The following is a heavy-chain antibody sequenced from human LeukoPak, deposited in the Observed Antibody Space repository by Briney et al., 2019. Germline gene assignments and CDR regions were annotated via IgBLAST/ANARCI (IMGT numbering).Heavy chain of an antibody. CDR2: IYYSGST. J-gene: IGHJ4*02. D-gene: IGHD3-10*01. CDR3: ARSVYGSGSYYLDY. V-gene: IGHV4-31*03. Sequence: SQTLSLTCTVSGGPISSGRYYWGWIRQPPRTGLEWIGHIYYSGSTYYHPSLKSRVSISVDTSKNHFSLKLRSVTAADTAVFYCARSVYGSGSYYLDYWGQGTLVTVSS. CDR1: GGPISSGRYY.